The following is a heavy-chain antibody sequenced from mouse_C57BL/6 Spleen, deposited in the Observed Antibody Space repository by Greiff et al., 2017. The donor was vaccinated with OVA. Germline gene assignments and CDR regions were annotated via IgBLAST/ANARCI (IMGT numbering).Heavy chain of an antibody. V-gene: IGHV1-82*01. CDR2: IYPGDGDT. J-gene: IGHJ3*01. Sequence: QVQLQQSGPELVKPGASVKISCKASGYAFSSSWMNWVKQRPGKGLEWIGRIYPGDGDTNYNGKFKGKATLTADKSSSTAYMQLSSLTSEDSAVYFCARGDDYDWFAYWGQGTLVTVSA. CDR1: GYAFSSSW. CDR3: ARGDDYDWFAY. D-gene: IGHD2-4*01.